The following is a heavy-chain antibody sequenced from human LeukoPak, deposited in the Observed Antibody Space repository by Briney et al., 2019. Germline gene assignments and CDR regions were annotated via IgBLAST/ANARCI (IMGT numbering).Heavy chain of an antibody. V-gene: IGHV5-51*01. D-gene: IGHD1-26*01. CDR2: IYPGDSDT. J-gene: IGHJ4*02. Sequence: GESLKISCKGSGYSFASYWIGWVRQMPGKGLEWMGIIYPGDSDTRYSPSFQGQVTISADKSISTAYLQWSSLKASDTAIYYCARSALSSGSLYYFEYWGQGTLVTVSS. CDR3: ARSALSSGSLYYFEY. CDR1: GYSFASYW.